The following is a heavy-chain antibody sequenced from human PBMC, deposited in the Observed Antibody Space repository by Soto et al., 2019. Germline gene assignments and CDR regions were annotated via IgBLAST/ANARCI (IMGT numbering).Heavy chain of an antibody. V-gene: IGHV4-31*03. Sequence: QVQLQESGPGLVKPSQTLSLTCTVSGGSISSGGYYWSWIRQHPGKGLEWIGYIYYSGSTYYNPSLKSRVTIXVXTXXNQCSLKLSSVTAADTAVYYCASLVVAANNNWFDPWGQGTLVTVSS. D-gene: IGHD2-15*01. CDR1: GGSISSGGYY. J-gene: IGHJ5*02. CDR2: IYYSGST. CDR3: ASLVVAANNNWFDP.